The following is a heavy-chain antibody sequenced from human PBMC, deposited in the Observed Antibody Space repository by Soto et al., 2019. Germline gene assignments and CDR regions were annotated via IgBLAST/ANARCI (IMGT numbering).Heavy chain of an antibody. D-gene: IGHD6-6*01. V-gene: IGHV3-15*01. CDR3: TTEVRYRGSSFPHPHY. CDR2: IKSKPDGGTI. CDR1: GFSFSNAW. Sequence: EVQVVESGGGLVKPGGSLRLSCAASGFSFSNAWMSWVRQAPGKGLEWVGRIKSKPDGGTIDYAAPVKGRFTISRDESKNTVYLQMNSLKTEDTAVYYCTTEVRYRGSSFPHPHYWGQGTMVTVSS. J-gene: IGHJ4*02.